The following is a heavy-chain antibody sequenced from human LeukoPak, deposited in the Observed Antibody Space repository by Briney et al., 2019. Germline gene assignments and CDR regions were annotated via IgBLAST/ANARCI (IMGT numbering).Heavy chain of an antibody. Sequence: ASVKVSCKASGYTFTGYYMHWVRQAPGQGLEWMGRINPNSGGTNYAQKFQGRVTMTRDTSISTAYMELSRLRSDDTAVYYCASEANDYVWGSLHYWGQGTLVTVSS. V-gene: IGHV1-2*06. J-gene: IGHJ4*02. CDR1: GYTFTGYY. D-gene: IGHD3-16*01. CDR3: ASEANDYVWGSLHY. CDR2: INPNSGGT.